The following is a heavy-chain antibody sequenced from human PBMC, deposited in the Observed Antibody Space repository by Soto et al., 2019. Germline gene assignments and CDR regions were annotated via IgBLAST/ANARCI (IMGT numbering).Heavy chain of an antibody. CDR3: ARDGGLVEISTMGDY. CDR1: GGTFASYA. Sequence: QVQLVQSGAEVKKPGSSVKVSCKASGGTFASYAVSWVRQAPGQGLEWMGGIIPVFGSTNYAQNFQDRVTFTAAESTGTVYMELTSLRSEDTAVYYCARDGGLVEISTMGDYWGQGTLVTVSS. D-gene: IGHD3-16*01. V-gene: IGHV1-69*01. CDR2: IIPVFGST. J-gene: IGHJ4*02.